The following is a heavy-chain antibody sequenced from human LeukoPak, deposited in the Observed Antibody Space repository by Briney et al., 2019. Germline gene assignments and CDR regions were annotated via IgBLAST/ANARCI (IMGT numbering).Heavy chain of an antibody. Sequence: GGSLRLSCAASGFTFSSYGIHWVRQAPGKGLEWVAVIWYDGSNKYYADSVKGRFTISRDNSKNTLYLQMNSLRAEDTAVYYCARGLDIVAFDYWGQGTLVTVSS. V-gene: IGHV3-33*01. CDR2: IWYDGSNK. CDR1: GFTFSSYG. D-gene: IGHD5-12*01. J-gene: IGHJ4*02. CDR3: ARGLDIVAFDY.